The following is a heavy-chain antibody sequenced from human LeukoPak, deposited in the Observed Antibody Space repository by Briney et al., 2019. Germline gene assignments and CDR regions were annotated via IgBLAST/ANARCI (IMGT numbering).Heavy chain of an antibody. V-gene: IGHV3-9*01. J-gene: IGHJ4*02. CDR1: GFTFDDYA. CDR2: ISWNSGSI. D-gene: IGHD3-3*01. CDR3: TTEGWLHTGLEY. Sequence: PGRSLRLSCAASGFTFDDYAMHWVRQAPGKGLEWVSGISWNSGSIGYADSVKGRFTISRDNAKNSLYLQMNSLKTEDTAVYYCTTEGWLHTGLEYWGQGTLVTVSS.